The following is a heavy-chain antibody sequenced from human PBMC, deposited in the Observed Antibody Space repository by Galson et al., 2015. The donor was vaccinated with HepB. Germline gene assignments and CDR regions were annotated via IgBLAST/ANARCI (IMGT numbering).Heavy chain of an antibody. CDR3: TRVPVGYGYKFGYYGMDV. D-gene: IGHD5-18*01. CDR1: GFTFGDYA. Sequence: SLRLSCAASGFTFGDYAMSWVRQAPGKGLEWVGFIRSKAYGGTTEYAASVKGRFTISRDDSKSIAYLQMNSLKTEDTAVYYCTRVPVGYGYKFGYYGMDVWGQGTTVTVSS. CDR2: IRSKAYGGTT. J-gene: IGHJ6*02. V-gene: IGHV3-49*04.